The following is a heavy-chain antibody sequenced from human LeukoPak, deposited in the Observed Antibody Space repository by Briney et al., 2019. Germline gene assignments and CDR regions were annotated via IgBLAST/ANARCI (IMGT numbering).Heavy chain of an antibody. V-gene: IGHV4-4*07. Sequence: SETLSLTCTVSGGSISGYYWSSIRQPAGKGLEWIGRIYSTGSTNYNPSLKSRVTMSVDTSKNQFSLKLTSVTAADTAVYHCAREHPVAIAADYWGQGTLVTVSS. D-gene: IGHD6-25*01. CDR1: GGSISGYY. CDR2: IYSTGST. CDR3: AREHPVAIAADY. J-gene: IGHJ4*02.